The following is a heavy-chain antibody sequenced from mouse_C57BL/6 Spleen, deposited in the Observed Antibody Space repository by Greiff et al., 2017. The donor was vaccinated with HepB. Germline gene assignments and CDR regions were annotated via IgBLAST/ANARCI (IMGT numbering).Heavy chain of an antibody. V-gene: IGHV1-76*01. J-gene: IGHJ2*01. CDR1: GYTFTDYY. D-gene: IGHD6-1*01. CDR2: IYPGSGNT. CDR3: ARIGSLHYLDY. Sequence: QVQLQQSGAELVRPGASVKLSCKASGYTFTDYYINWVKQRPGQGLEWIARIYPGSGNTYYNEKFKGKATLTAEKSSSTAYMQRSSLTSEDSAVFFCARIGSLHYLDYWGKGTTLTVSS.